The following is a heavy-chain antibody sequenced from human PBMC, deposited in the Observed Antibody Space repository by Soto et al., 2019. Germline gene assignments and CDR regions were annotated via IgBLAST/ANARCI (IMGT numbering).Heavy chain of an antibody. CDR3: VLWPPYYFDY. CDR2: ISGSGGST. V-gene: IGHV3-23*01. CDR1: GFTFSNYA. Sequence: PGGSLRLSCAASGFTFSNYAMSWVRQAPGKGLEWVSAISGSGGSTYYADSVRGRFTISRDNSKNTLYLQMNSLRAEDTAVYYCVLWPPYYFDYWGQGTLVTVSS. J-gene: IGHJ4*02. D-gene: IGHD3-10*01.